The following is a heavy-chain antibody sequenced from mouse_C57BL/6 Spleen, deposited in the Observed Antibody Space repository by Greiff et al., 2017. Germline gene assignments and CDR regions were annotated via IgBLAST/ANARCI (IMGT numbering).Heavy chain of an antibody. J-gene: IGHJ4*01. CDR1: GYTFTTYP. CDR2: FHPYNDDT. Sequence: VQLQQSGAELVKPGASVKMSCKASGYTFTTYPIEWMKQNHGKSLEWIGNFHPYNDDTKYNEKFKGKATLTVEKSSSTVYLELSRLTSDDSAVYYCAGGGYYGSYAMDYWGQGTSVTVSS. CDR3: AGGGYYGSYAMDY. D-gene: IGHD1-1*01. V-gene: IGHV1-47*01.